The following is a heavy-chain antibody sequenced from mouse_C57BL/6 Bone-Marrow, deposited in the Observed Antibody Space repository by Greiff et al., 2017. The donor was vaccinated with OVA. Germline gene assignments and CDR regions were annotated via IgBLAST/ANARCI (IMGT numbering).Heavy chain of an antibody. Sequence: QVQLKESGAELARPGASVKMSCKASGYTFTSYTMHWVKQRPGQGLEWIGYINPSSGYTKYNQKFKDKATLTADKSSSTAYMQLSSLTSEDSAVYYCAAVRLPFFYWGQGTTLTVSS. CDR2: INPSSGYT. CDR3: AAVRLPFFY. D-gene: IGHD2-2*01. J-gene: IGHJ2*01. V-gene: IGHV1-4*01. CDR1: GYTFTSYT.